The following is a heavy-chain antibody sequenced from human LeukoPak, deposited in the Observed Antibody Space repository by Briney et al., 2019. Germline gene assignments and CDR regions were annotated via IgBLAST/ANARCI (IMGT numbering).Heavy chain of an antibody. Sequence: ASVKVSRKVSGYTLTELSMHWVRQAPGKGLEWMGGFDPEDGETIYAQKFQGRVTMTEDTSTDTAYMELSSLRSEDTAVYYCATGGAYYYGSGSYYKGLSAFDIWGQGTMVTVSS. CDR3: ATGGAYYYGSGSYYKGLSAFDI. V-gene: IGHV1-24*01. CDR2: FDPEDGET. CDR1: GYTLTELS. J-gene: IGHJ3*02. D-gene: IGHD3-10*01.